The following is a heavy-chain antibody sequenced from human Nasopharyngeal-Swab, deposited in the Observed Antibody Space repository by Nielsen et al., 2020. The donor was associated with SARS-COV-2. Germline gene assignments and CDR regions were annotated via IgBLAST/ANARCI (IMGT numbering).Heavy chain of an antibody. V-gene: IGHV3-11*01. J-gene: IGHJ5*02. Sequence: GESLKISCVGSGFTFSDYYMSWIRQAPGTGLEWVSYISDSGTTMYADPVKGRFTTSRDNARKSACLQLNSLGAEDTAVYYCARGPSGRRFDPWGQGSLVTVSS. CDR3: ARGPSGRRFDP. CDR1: GFTFSDYY. D-gene: IGHD1-14*01. CDR2: ISDSGTTM.